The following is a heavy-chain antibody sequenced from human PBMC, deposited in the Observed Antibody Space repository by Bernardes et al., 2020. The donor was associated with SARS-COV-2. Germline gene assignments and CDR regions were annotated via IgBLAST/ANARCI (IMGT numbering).Heavy chain of an antibody. V-gene: IGHV3-48*03. CDR3: AREYTYGFDS. CDR2: T. J-gene: IGHJ4*02. Sequence: TYYADSVKGRFTISRDNAKNSLYLQMNSLRAEDTAVYYCAREYTYGFDSWGQGTLVTVSS. D-gene: IGHD5-18*01.